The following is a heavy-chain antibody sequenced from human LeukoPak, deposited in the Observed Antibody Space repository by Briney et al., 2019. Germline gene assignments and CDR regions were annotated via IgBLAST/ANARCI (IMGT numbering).Heavy chain of an antibody. CDR2: IDPSDSYT. D-gene: IGHD6-13*01. J-gene: IGHJ5*02. Sequence: RGASLLISCKGSGYLFTSYWISWVRPLPGEGLEGMGRIDPSDSYTNYSPSFQRHVTISADKSISTAYLKWSSLKASDTAMYYCTRSRHGIAAAGTRSWFDPWGQGTLVTVSS. V-gene: IGHV5-10-1*01. CDR3: TRSRHGIAAAGTRSWFDP. CDR1: GYLFTSYW.